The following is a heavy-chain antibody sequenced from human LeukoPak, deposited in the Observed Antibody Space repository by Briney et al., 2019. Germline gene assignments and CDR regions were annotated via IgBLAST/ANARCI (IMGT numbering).Heavy chain of an antibody. CDR3: ARDTVTTLDY. CDR1: GFTFSSYA. CDR2: ISYDGSNK. Sequence: QTGGSLRLSCAASGFTFSSYAMHWVRQAPGKGLEWVAVISYDGSNKYYADSVKGRFTISRDNSKNTLYLQMNSLRAEDTAVYYCARDTVTTLDYWGQGTLVTVSS. D-gene: IGHD4-17*01. J-gene: IGHJ4*02. V-gene: IGHV3-30-3*01.